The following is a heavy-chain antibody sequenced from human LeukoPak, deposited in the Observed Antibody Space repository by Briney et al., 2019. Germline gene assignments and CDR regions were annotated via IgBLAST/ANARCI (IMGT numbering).Heavy chain of an antibody. Sequence: SETLSLTCTVSGASITSGNHYWGWIRQPPGKALEWIGNIYYSGHTSYTPSLKSRVFISVDTSKNQFSLRLTSVSAADTAVYYCAAPSGSTYYSPFDFWGQGTTVSVSS. V-gene: IGHV4-39*01. CDR1: GASITSGNHY. D-gene: IGHD1-26*01. CDR3: AAPSGSTYYSPFDF. J-gene: IGHJ4*02. CDR2: IYYSGHT.